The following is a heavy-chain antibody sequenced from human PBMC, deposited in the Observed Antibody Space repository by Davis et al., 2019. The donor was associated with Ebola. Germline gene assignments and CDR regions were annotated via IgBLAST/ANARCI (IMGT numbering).Heavy chain of an antibody. Sequence: ASVKVSCKASGYTFSTYGMSWVRQAPGQGLEWMGWISPHNGNTNYAQKFQGRVTVTTDTSTSTAYMELRSLRSDDTAVYYCARDLAVAPPDYWGQGTLVTVSS. CDR2: ISPHNGNT. D-gene: IGHD6-19*01. CDR3: ARDLAVAPPDY. CDR1: GYTFSTYG. V-gene: IGHV1-18*04. J-gene: IGHJ4*02.